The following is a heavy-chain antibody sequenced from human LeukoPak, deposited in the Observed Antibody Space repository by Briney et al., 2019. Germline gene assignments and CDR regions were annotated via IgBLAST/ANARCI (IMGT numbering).Heavy chain of an antibody. V-gene: IGHV3-30-3*01. CDR1: GFTFRNYV. CDR3: AREGYYGSGSPPSLYFDY. J-gene: IGHJ4*02. Sequence: PGGSLRLSCAASGFTFRNYVIHWVRQAPGKGLEWVAVTSSDLNVKLYADSVKGRFTISRDNSRSILYLQMNSLRLEDTSIYYCAREGYYGSGSPPSLYFDYWGQGTLVTVSS. D-gene: IGHD3-10*01. CDR2: TSSDLNVK.